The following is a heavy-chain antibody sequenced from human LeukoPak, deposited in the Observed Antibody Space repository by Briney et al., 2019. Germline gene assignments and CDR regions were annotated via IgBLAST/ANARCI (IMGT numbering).Heavy chain of an antibody. CDR3: AKTSPGGCSSTSCYTTSYYYYYGMDV. CDR1: GFTFSSYA. J-gene: IGHJ6*02. V-gene: IGHV3-23*01. D-gene: IGHD2-2*02. Sequence: GGSLRLSCAASGFTFSSYAMSWVRQAPGKGLEWVSAISGSGGSTYYADSVKGRFTISRDNSKNTLYLQMNSLRAEDTAVYYCAKTSPGGCSSTSCYTTSYYYYYGMDVWGQGTTVTVSS. CDR2: ISGSGGST.